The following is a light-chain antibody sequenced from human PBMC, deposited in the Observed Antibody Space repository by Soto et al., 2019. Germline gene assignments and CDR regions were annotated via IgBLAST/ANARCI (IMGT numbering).Light chain of an antibody. J-gene: IGKJ1*01. CDR2: DAS. Sequence: EIVLTQSPGTLSLSPGERATLSCRARQSVSGSYLAWYQQKPGQSPRLLIHDASSRATGIPDRFSGGGSGTDFTLTISRLEPEDFAVYYCQQYATRPWTFGQGTKVESK. CDR1: QSVSGSY. V-gene: IGKV3-20*01. CDR3: QQYATRPWT.